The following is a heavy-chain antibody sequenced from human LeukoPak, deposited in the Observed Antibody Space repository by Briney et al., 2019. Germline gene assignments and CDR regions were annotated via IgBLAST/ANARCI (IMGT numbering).Heavy chain of an antibody. V-gene: IGHV3-20*01. CDR3: ARAVSSSGLGAFDI. CDR1: GFTFDDYG. D-gene: IGHD6-6*01. J-gene: IGHJ3*02. CDR2: INWNGGRT. Sequence: GGSLRLSCAASGFTFDDYGMSWVRQAPGKGLEWVSGINWNGGRTGYADSVKGRFTISRDNAKNSLYLQMNSLRAEDTALYHCARAVSSSGLGAFDIWGQETMVTVSS.